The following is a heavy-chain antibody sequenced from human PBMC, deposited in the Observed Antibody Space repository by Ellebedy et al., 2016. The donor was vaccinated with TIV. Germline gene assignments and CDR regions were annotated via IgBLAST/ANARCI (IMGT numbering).Heavy chain of an antibody. V-gene: IGHV4-39*01. CDR1: GGSISSRTRY. D-gene: IGHD6-13*01. CDR2: VYFTGTT. CDR3: ATARRDPLYYGVDV. J-gene: IGHJ6*02. Sequence: MPSETLSLTCTVSGGSISSRTRYWGWFRQTPEKGLEWLGTVYFTGTTYYNPSLSSRITISADTSNNQFSLKLTSVTAADTAVHYCATARRDPLYYGVDVWGRGTTVTVSS.